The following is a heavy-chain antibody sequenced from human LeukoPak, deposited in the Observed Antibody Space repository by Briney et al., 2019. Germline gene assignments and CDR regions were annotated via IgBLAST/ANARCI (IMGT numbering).Heavy chain of an antibody. CDR3: ARDFGYDSSGYLHY. D-gene: IGHD3-22*01. CDR2: ISSSGSTI. CDR1: GFTFSSYE. J-gene: IGHJ4*02. V-gene: IGHV3-48*03. Sequence: GGSLRLSCAASGFTFSSYEMNWVRQAPGKGLEWVSYISSSGSTIYYADSVKGRFTISRDNAKNSLYLQMNSLRAEDTAVYYCARDFGYDSSGYLHYWGQGTLVTVSS.